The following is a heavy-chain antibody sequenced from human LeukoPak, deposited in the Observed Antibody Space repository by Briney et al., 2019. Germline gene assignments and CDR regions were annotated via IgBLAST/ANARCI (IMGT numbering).Heavy chain of an antibody. V-gene: IGHV3-23*01. D-gene: IGHD6-19*01. CDR3: AKSMTLQWRGFFDL. CDR2: ISDSGANT. CDR1: GFTFSSYA. J-gene: IGHJ2*01. Sequence: GGSLRLSCAASGFTFSSYAMSWVRQAPGKGLEWVSTISDSGANTYYADSVRGRFTISRDNSKNTLYLQKNSLRADDTAIYYCAKSMTLQWRGFFDLWGRGTHVTVSS.